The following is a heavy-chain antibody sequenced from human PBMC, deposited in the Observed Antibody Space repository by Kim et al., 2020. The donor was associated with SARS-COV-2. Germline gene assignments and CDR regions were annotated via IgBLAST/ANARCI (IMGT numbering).Heavy chain of an antibody. CDR3: ARGSFLYLHPYYVYY. D-gene: IGHD3-10*01. V-gene: IGHV4-39*01. CDR1: VGSISSSSYY. J-gene: IGHJ4*01. Sequence: SETLSLTCTVSVGSISSSSYYCDWIRQPPGKWLEWIGSIYYSGSTYYNPSLKSRATISVDTSKNLFSLQLSSVTAADSALYYCARGSFLYLHPYYVYYWG. CDR2: IYYSGST.